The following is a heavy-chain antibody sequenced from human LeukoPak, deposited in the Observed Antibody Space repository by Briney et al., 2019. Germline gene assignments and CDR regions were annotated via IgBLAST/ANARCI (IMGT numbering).Heavy chain of an antibody. Sequence: GGSLRLSCAASGFTFRIYAMSWVRQAPGKGLEWVSGISGSDASTFYADSVMGRFAISRDNSMNTLHLEMNSLRTDDTAVYYCTKERGGGGRRINLMVGGYGPWGQGTQVTVSS. V-gene: IGHV3-23*01. CDR1: GFTFRIYA. J-gene: IGHJ5*02. CDR3: TKERGGGGRRINLMVGGYGP. D-gene: IGHD3-22*01. CDR2: ISGSDAST.